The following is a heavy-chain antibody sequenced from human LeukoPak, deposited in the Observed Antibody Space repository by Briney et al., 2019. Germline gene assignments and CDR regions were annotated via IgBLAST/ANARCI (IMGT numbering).Heavy chain of an antibody. Sequence: GGSLRLSCAASGFTFSNYNMSWVRQAPGKGLEWVSAISGSGGSTYYADSVKGRFTISRDNSKNTLYLQMNSLRAEDTAVYYCAKGRPPERAYCGGDCYLPHLYYYYYMDVWGKGTTVTISS. CDR1: GFTFSNYN. J-gene: IGHJ6*03. V-gene: IGHV3-23*01. D-gene: IGHD2-21*02. CDR2: ISGSGGST. CDR3: AKGRPPERAYCGGDCYLPHLYYYYYMDV.